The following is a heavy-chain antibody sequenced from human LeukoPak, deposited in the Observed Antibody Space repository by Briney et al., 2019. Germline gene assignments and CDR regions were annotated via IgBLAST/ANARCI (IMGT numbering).Heavy chain of an antibody. Sequence: ASVKVSCKASGYTFTSYGISWVRQAPEQGLEWMGWISAYNGNTNYAQKLQGRVTMTTDTSTSTAYMELRSLRSDDTAVYYCAREARSVTTVVTGMDVWGQGTTVTVSS. CDR2: ISAYNGNT. J-gene: IGHJ6*02. CDR3: AREARSVTTVVTGMDV. CDR1: GYTFTSYG. D-gene: IGHD4-17*01. V-gene: IGHV1-18*01.